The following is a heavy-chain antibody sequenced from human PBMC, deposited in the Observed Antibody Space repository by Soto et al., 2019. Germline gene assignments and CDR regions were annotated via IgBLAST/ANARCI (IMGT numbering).Heavy chain of an antibody. D-gene: IGHD3-10*01. V-gene: IGHV3-23*01. Sequence: EVQLLESGGGLVQPGGSLRLSCAASGFTFSSYAMSWVRQAPGKGLEWVSAISGSGGSTYYADSVKGRFTISRDNSKTTLYLQMNSMRADVTAVYYCANRGLRDWYFDLWGSGTLVTVSS. J-gene: IGHJ2*01. CDR1: GFTFSSYA. CDR3: ANRGLRDWYFDL. CDR2: ISGSGGST.